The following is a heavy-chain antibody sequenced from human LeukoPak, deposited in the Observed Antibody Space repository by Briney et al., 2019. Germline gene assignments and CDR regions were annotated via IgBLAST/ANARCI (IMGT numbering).Heavy chain of an antibody. V-gene: IGHV4-59*06. J-gene: IGHJ4*02. Sequence: SETLSLTCTVSGGPISSYFWSWIRQPPGKGLEWIGYIYYSGSSYYNPSLKSRVTISVDTSKNQFSLKLTSVTAADTAVYYCARDGYGDSPFDYWGQGTLVTVSS. CDR3: ARDGYGDSPFDY. CDR1: GGPISSYF. D-gene: IGHD5-24*01. CDR2: IYYSGSS.